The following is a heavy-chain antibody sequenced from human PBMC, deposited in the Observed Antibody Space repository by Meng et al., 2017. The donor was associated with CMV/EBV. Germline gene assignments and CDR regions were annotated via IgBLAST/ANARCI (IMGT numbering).Heavy chain of an antibody. CDR1: GFSLSTSGMR. V-gene: IGHV2-70D*14. CDR2: IDRDDDK. J-gene: IGHJ4*02. D-gene: IGHD3-22*01. CDR3: ARIADSSGYFDY. Sequence: SGPTLVKPTQTLTLTCTFSGFSLSTSGMRVSWIRQPPGKALEWLARIDRDDDKFYSTSLKTRLTISKDTSKNQVVLTMTNMDPVDTATYYCARIADSSGYFDYWGQGTLVTVSS.